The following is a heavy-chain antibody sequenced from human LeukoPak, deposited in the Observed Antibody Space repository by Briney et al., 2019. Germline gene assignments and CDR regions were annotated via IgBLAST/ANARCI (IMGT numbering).Heavy chain of an antibody. Sequence: PGGSLRLSYAASGFTFSAYNMHWVRQAPGKGLESVSAISSNGGRTYYANSVKGRFTISRDNSKNTLYLQMGSLRPEVMAVYYCARENWGGADYWGQGALVTVSS. CDR3: ARENWGGADY. CDR1: GFTFSAYN. V-gene: IGHV3-64*01. J-gene: IGHJ4*02. D-gene: IGHD7-27*01. CDR2: ISSNGGRT.